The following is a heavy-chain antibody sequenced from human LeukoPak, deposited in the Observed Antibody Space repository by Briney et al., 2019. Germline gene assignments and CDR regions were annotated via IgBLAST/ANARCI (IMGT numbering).Heavy chain of an antibody. J-gene: IGHJ4*02. D-gene: IGHD6-6*01. CDR3: ASHSSSKRYYFDY. CDR1: GGTFSSYT. CDR2: IIPILGIA. Sequence: GASVKVSCKASGGTFSSYTISWVRQAPGQGLEWMGRIIPILGIANYAQKFRGRVTITADKSTSTAYMELSSLRSEDTAVYYCASHSSSKRYYFDYWGQGTLVTVSS. V-gene: IGHV1-69*02.